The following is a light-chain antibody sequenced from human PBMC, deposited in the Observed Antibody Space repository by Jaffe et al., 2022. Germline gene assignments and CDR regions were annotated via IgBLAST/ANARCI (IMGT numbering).Light chain of an antibody. CDR1: QNIYTY. Sequence: DIQMTQSPSSLSASVGDRVTITCRASQNIYTYLNWYQQKPGKAPKLLIYAASSLQSGVPSTFSGSGSGTDFTLTISSLQPEDFATYYCQQSSRNPYTFGQGTKLEIK. J-gene: IGKJ2*01. CDR3: QQSSRNPYT. CDR2: AAS. V-gene: IGKV1-39*01.